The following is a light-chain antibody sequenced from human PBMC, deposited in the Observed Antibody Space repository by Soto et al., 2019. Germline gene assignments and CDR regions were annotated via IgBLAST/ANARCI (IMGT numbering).Light chain of an antibody. Sequence: DIQMTQSPSSVSASVGDRVTITCPTSQGISSWLARYQQKPGKAPKLLIYAASSFQSGAPSRFSGSGSGTDFTLTISSLQPEDFATYYCQQANSFPLTFGGGTKVEIK. J-gene: IGKJ4*01. CDR3: QQANSFPLT. V-gene: IGKV1-12*01. CDR1: QGISSW. CDR2: AAS.